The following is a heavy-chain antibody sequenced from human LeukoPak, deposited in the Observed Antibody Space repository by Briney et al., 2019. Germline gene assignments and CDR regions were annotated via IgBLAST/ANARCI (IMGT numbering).Heavy chain of an antibody. CDR1: GFSFTKYA. J-gene: IGHJ3*02. Sequence: GGSLRLSCAASGFSFTKYAMDWVRQAPGKGLEWVAIISKDGSMRYYADSVKGRFTVSSDNSNNAVYLQMNSLKSEDTAVYSCAGEKFDIWGQGTMVTVSA. V-gene: IGHV3-30*04. CDR3: AGEKFDI. CDR2: ISKDGSMR.